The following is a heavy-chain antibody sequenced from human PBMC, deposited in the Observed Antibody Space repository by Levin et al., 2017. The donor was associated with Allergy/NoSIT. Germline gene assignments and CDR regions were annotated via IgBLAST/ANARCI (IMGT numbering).Heavy chain of an antibody. Sequence: GGSLRLSCAASGFTFSDYYMSWIRQAPGKGLEWVSYISSSGSTIYYADSVKGRFTISRDNAKNSLYLQMNSLRAEDTAVYYCARPRDANRGNWFDPWGQGTLVTVSS. V-gene: IGHV3-11*01. CDR1: GFTFSDYY. CDR2: ISSSGSTI. D-gene: IGHD1-14*01. J-gene: IGHJ5*02. CDR3: ARPRDANRGNWFDP.